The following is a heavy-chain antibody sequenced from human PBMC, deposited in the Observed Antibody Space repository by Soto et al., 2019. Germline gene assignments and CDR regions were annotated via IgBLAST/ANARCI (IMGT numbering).Heavy chain of an antibody. D-gene: IGHD4-4*01. CDR3: TRDTVEGTDY. CDR1: GYTFTAYY. V-gene: IGHV1-2*02. Sequence: QVQLVQSGAEVRKPGASVRVSCKASGYTFTAYYVHWLRQAPGQRPEWVAWINPQDGATFYGQKFQGRVTLTRDTSSSTVYIDLSRLTSDDTDIYYCTRDTVEGTDYWGQGTLVTVSS. J-gene: IGHJ4*02. CDR2: INPQDGAT.